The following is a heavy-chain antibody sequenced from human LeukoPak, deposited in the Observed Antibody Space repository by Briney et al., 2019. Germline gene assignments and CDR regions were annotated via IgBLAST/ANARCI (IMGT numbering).Heavy chain of an antibody. CDR2: IYYSGST. CDR3: ARHYWVTRNPTFDY. Sequence: SETLSLTCTVSGGSISSSSYYWGWIRQPPGKGLEWIGSIYYSGSTYYNPSLKSRVTISVDTSKNQFSLKLSSVTAADTAVYYCARHYWVTRNPTFDYWGQGTLVTVSS. D-gene: IGHD2-21*02. J-gene: IGHJ4*02. CDR1: GGSISSSSYY. V-gene: IGHV4-39*01.